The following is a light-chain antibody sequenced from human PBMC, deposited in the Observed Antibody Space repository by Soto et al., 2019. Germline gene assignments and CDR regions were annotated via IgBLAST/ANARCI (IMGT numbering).Light chain of an antibody. J-gene: IGLJ2*01. Sequence: QTVVTQSPSASASLGASVKLTCTLSSGHSSYAIAWHQQQPEKGPRYLMKLNSDGSHSKGDGIPDRFSGSSSGAERYLTISSLQSEDEADYYCQTCGTGIQVVFGGGTKLTVL. CDR3: QTCGTGIQVV. CDR1: SGHSSYA. V-gene: IGLV4-69*01. CDR2: LNSDGSH.